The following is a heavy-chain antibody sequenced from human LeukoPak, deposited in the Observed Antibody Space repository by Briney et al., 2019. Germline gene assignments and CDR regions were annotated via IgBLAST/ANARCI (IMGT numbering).Heavy chain of an antibody. Sequence: GGSLRLSCAASGFTFSTYAMSWVRQAPGKGLEWVSTISGSGANTYYADSVRGRFTISRDNSKNTLYLHMNSLRAEDTAVYYCARLFGGVTTFDYWGQGTLVTVSS. CDR2: ISGSGANT. V-gene: IGHV3-23*01. CDR1: GFTFSTYA. CDR3: ARLFGGVTTFDY. J-gene: IGHJ4*02. D-gene: IGHD4-17*01.